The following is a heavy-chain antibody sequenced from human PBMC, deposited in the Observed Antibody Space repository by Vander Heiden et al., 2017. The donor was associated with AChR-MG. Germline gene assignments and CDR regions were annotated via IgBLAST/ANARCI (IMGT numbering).Heavy chain of an antibody. V-gene: IGHV4-30-4*01. CDR2: IYSSGST. Sequence: QVQLQESGPGLVKPSQTLSLTCTASGASISSGDYYWSWIRQPPGKGLELIGCIYSSGSTYYNPSLKSRLTISADTSKNQFSLKLSSVTAADPAVYYCARGDAFDIWGQGTMVTVSS. CDR3: ARGDAFDI. CDR1: GASISSGDYY. J-gene: IGHJ3*02.